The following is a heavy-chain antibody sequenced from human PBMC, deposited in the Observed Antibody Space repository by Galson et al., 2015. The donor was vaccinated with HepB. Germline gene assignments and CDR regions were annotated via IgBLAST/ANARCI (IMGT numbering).Heavy chain of an antibody. D-gene: IGHD6-13*01. Sequence: SLRLSCAASGFTFSSYGMSWVRQAPGKGLEWVSGITESGDFTYYADSVTGRFTISRDNAKNMLYLQMNSLRVEETAVYYCAKAYSNKWYWDSWGQGTLVTVSS. CDR2: ITESGDFT. J-gene: IGHJ5*01. CDR3: AKAYSNKWYWDS. V-gene: IGHV3-23*01. CDR1: GFTFSSYG.